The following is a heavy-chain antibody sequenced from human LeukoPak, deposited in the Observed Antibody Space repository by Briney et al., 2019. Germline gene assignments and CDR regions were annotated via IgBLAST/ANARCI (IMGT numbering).Heavy chain of an antibody. D-gene: IGHD1-26*01. J-gene: IGHJ5*02. CDR1: GFTFSNAW. V-gene: IGHV3-15*01. Sequence: PGGSLRLSCAASGFTFSNAWMSWVRQAPGKGLEWVGRIKSKTDGGTTDYAAPVKGRFTISRDDSKNTLYLQMNSLKTEDTAVYYCTTSSGSYFWWFDPWGQGTLVTVSS. CDR3: TTSSGSYFWWFDP. CDR2: IKSKTDGGTT.